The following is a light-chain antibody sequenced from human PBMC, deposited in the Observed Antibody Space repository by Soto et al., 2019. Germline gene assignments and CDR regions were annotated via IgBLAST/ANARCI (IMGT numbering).Light chain of an antibody. V-gene: IGKV1-39*01. CDR2: AAS. CDR3: QQSYSTPPP. J-gene: IGKJ1*01. CDR1: QTISSY. Sequence: DIQMTQSPSSLSASVGDRVTITCRASQTISSYLNWYQQKPGKAPKLLIFAASSLQSGVPSRFSGSGSGTEFTLTISSLQAEDFATYHCQQSYSTPPPFGQGNKVDIK.